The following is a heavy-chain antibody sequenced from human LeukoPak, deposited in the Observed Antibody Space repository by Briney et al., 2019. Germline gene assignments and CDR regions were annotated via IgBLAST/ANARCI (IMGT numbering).Heavy chain of an antibody. D-gene: IGHD6-13*01. Sequence: ASVKVPCKASGYTFTSYYMHSVRQAPGQGLEWMGIINPSGGSTSYAQKFQGRVTMTRDTSTSTVYVELSSLRSEDTAVYYCARDPIAAAAAGDPWGQGTLVTVSS. CDR3: ARDPIAAAAAGDP. CDR1: GYTFTSYY. J-gene: IGHJ5*02. CDR2: INPSGGST. V-gene: IGHV1-46*01.